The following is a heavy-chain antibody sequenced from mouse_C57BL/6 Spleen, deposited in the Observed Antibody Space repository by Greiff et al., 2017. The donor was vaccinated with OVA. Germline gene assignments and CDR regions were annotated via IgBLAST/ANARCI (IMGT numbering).Heavy chain of an antibody. V-gene: IGHV1-82*01. CDR1: GYAFSSSW. CDR2: IYPGDGDT. Sequence: VQLQQSGPELVKPGASVKISCKASGYAFSSSWMNWVKQRPGKGLEWIGRIYPGDGDTNYSGKFKGKATLTADKSSSTAYMQLSSLTSEDSAVYFCARGYSITGAWFGYWGQGTLVTVSA. D-gene: IGHD2-5*01. J-gene: IGHJ3*01. CDR3: ARGYSITGAWFGY.